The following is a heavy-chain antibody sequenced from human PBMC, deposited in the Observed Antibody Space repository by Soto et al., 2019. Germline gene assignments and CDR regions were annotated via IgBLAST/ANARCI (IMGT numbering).Heavy chain of an antibody. CDR1: GGSISSGDYY. CDR2: IYYSGST. CDR3: ARLPNYYDSSGYYPFDY. D-gene: IGHD3-22*01. Sequence: QVQLQESGPGLVKPSQTLSLTCTVSGGSISSGDYYWSWIRQPPGKGLEWIGYIYYSGSTYYNPSLKSRVTISVDTSRSQFSLKLTSVTAADTAVYYCARLPNYYDSSGYYPFDYWGQGTLVTVSS. V-gene: IGHV4-30-4*01. J-gene: IGHJ4*02.